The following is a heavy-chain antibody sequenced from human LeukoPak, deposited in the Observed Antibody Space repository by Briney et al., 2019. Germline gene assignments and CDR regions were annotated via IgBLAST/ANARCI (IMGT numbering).Heavy chain of an antibody. Sequence: SVKVSCKASGGTFNSSGVTWVRQAPGQGLEWVGEIIPILGTVKYAQKFQGRVTITADKSRGTAYMELSSLRSEDTAMYYCAREYYDILAGLHGWFDPWGQGTLVTVSS. J-gene: IGHJ5*02. V-gene: IGHV1-69*10. CDR1: GGTFNSSG. CDR2: IIPILGTV. D-gene: IGHD3-9*01. CDR3: AREYYDILAGLHGWFDP.